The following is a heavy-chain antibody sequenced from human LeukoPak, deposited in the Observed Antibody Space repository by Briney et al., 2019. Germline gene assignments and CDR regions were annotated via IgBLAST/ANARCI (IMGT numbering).Heavy chain of an antibody. CDR2: TRFDGKNK. D-gene: IGHD3-9*01. Sequence: GGSLRLSCAASGFTFNRYRMHWLRHAPGKGLEWVSFTRFDGKNKYYADSVKGRFTIPKDSPKNTLDLQMNSLRTEETAVYYCARGSQYNILTGFIVGAMDDFDYWGQGPLVTVSS. V-gene: IGHV3-30*02. CDR1: GFTFNRYR. CDR3: ARGSQYNILTGFIVGAMDDFDY. J-gene: IGHJ4*02.